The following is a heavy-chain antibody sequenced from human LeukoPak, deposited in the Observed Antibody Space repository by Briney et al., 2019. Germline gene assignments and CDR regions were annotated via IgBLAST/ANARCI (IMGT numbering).Heavy chain of an antibody. Sequence: GGSLKISCKGSGYSFTSYWIGWVRQMPGKGLEWMGIIYPGDSDTRYSPSFQGQVTISAVKSISTAYLQWSSLKASDTAMYYCASWDNWNYGAFDIWGQGTMVTVSS. CDR1: GYSFTSYW. D-gene: IGHD1-7*01. J-gene: IGHJ3*02. CDR2: IYPGDSDT. CDR3: ASWDNWNYGAFDI. V-gene: IGHV5-51*01.